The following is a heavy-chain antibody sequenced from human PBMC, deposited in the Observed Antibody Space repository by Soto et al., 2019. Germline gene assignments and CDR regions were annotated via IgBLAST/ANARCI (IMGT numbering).Heavy chain of an antibody. D-gene: IGHD2-15*01. J-gene: IGHJ3*02. CDR3: ARAYSDAFDI. CDR2: INRDGSER. Sequence: PGGSLRLSCEAYGFTFSSYWMGWVRQAPGKGLEWVANINRDGSERYYVDSVKGRFTISRDNAKNSLYLQMSSLRAEDTAVYYCARAYSDAFDIWGQGTMVTVSS. CDR1: GFTFSSYW. V-gene: IGHV3-7*03.